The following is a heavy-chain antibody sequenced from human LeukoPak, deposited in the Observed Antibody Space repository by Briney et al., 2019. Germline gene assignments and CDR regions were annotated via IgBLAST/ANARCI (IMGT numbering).Heavy chain of an antibody. D-gene: IGHD6-6*01. J-gene: IGHJ4*02. CDR1: GFTFSSHG. CDR2: ISGSGEST. CDR3: AKDLCYSTSSPEY. V-gene: IGHV3-23*01. Sequence: GGSLRLSCAASGFTFSSHGMSWVRQAPGKGLEWVSAISGSGESTYYADSVKGRCTISRDNSKNKLYLQMNSLRAEDTAVYYCAKDLCYSTSSPEYWGQGTLVTVSS.